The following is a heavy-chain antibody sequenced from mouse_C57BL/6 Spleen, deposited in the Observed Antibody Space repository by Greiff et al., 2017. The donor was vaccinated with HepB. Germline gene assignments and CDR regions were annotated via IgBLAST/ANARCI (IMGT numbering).Heavy chain of an antibody. CDR1: GYTFTSYW. Sequence: VQLQQPGAELVKPGASVKLSCKASGYTFTSYWMHWVKQRPGQGLEWIGMIHPNSGSTNYNEKFKSNATLTVDKSSSTAYMQLSSLTSEDSAVYYCARGSPTIVTPHPSWFAYWGQGTLFTVSA. CDR2: IHPNSGST. V-gene: IGHV1-64*01. CDR3: ARGSPTIVTPHPSWFAY. D-gene: IGHD2-9*01. J-gene: IGHJ3*01.